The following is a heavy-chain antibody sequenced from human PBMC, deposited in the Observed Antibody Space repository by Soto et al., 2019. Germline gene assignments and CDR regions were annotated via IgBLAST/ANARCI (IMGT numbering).Heavy chain of an antibody. J-gene: IGHJ6*03. Sequence: PSETLSLTCTASGGSINTYYWSWIRQPPGKGLEWIGYIYYSGSTNHNPSLQSRVTISVDTSKNQFSLKLTSVTAADTAVYYCARRGGSWFYMAVWGKGTTVTVSS. CDR2: IYYSGST. V-gene: IGHV4-59*08. CDR1: GGSINTYY. CDR3: ARRGGSWFYMAV. D-gene: IGHD6-13*01.